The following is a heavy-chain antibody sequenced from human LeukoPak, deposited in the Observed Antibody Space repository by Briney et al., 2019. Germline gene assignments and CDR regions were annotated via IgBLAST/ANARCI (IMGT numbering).Heavy chain of an antibody. J-gene: IGHJ4*02. CDR1: GYTFTGYY. V-gene: IGHV1-2*04. Sequence: GGSLRLSCAASGYTFTGYYMHWVRQAPGQGLEWMGWINPNSCGTNYAQKFQGWVTMTRDTSISTAYMELSRLRSDDTAVYYCARLRRGSGERGGKSGSYRFDYWGQGALVTVSS. CDR2: INPNSCGT. D-gene: IGHD1-26*01. CDR3: ARLRRGSGERGGKSGSYRFDY.